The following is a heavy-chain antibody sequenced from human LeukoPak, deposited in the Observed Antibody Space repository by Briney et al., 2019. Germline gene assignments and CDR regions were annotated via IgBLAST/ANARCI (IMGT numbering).Heavy chain of an antibody. CDR1: GYSLTSYW. J-gene: IGHJ3*02. CDR3: ARRPAADAFDI. V-gene: IGHV5-51*01. CDR2: IYPGDSDT. Sequence: GESLKISCQGSGYSLTSYWIGWVRQIPGKGLEWMGIIYPGDSDTRHSPSFQGQVTISADKSISTAYLQWSSLKASDTAMYYCARRPAADAFDIWSQGTMVTVSS. D-gene: IGHD2-2*01.